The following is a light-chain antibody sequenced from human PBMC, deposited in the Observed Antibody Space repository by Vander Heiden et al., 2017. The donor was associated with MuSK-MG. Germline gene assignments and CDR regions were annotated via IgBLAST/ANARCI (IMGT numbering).Light chain of an antibody. CDR1: KLGSKF. CDR2: KDD. V-gene: IGLV3-1*01. J-gene: IGLJ3*02. CDR3: QAWDSNTGV. Sequence: SHELTQPPTLSVSPGQTASITCSGDKLGSKFVSWYQQKPGQSPVLVIYKDDKRPSGIPERFSGSTSGNTATLTISGTQAMDEADYYCQAWDSNTGVFGGGTKLTVL.